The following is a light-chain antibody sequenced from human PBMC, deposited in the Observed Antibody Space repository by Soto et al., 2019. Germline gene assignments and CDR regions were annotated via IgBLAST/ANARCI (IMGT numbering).Light chain of an antibody. Sequence: QAVMTQPPSVSGAPGQRVTISCTGSSSNIGAGYDVHWYQQLPGTAPKLLIYGNSNRPSGVPDRFSGSKSGTSASLAIPGLQAEDEADYYSQSYDSSLSGYVVFGGGTKVTVL. CDR1: SSNIGAGYD. CDR2: GNS. CDR3: QSYDSSLSGYVV. J-gene: IGLJ2*01. V-gene: IGLV1-40*01.